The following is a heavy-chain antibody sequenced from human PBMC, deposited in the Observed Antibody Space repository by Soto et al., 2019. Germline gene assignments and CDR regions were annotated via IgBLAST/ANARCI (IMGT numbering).Heavy chain of an antibody. D-gene: IGHD3-3*01. Sequence: ASVKVSCKASGYTFTSYGISWVRQAPGQGLEWMGWINPNSGNTDYAQKLQGRVSMTTDKSISTAYMELRSLRSDDTAVYYCAREFETIFGVVTPTGHYGMDVWGQGTTVTVSS. CDR2: INPNSGNT. CDR1: GYTFTSYG. CDR3: AREFETIFGVVTPTGHYGMDV. V-gene: IGHV1-18*01. J-gene: IGHJ6*02.